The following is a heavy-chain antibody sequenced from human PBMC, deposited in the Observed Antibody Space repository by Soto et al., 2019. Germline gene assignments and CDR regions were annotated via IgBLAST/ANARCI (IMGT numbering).Heavy chain of an antibody. V-gene: IGHV1-69*06. Sequence: QVQLVQSGAEVKKPGSSVTVSCKVSGGTFSSYRFSWVRQAPGQGLEWMGGITPVFGTPDYAQKFQGRVTVTADRSTNTAYMELSRLTSEDTAVYYCARDLPSLEVRSYGMDVGGQGTTVTVSS. CDR3: ARDLPSLEVRSYGMDV. CDR1: GGTFSSYR. J-gene: IGHJ6*02. CDR2: ITPVFGTP. D-gene: IGHD3-10*01.